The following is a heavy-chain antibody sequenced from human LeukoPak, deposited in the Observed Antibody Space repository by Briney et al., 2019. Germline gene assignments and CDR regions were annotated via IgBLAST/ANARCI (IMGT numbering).Heavy chain of an antibody. CDR3: ASTVAH. J-gene: IGHJ4*02. Sequence: GGSLRLSCSASGFTFSDYPMHWIRQAPGKTLKYVSAISSDGGTTYYADSVKGRFTISRDNSKNTLYLQMSSLRAEDTAVYYCASTVAHWGQGTLVTVSS. D-gene: IGHD6-19*01. CDR1: GFTFSDYP. V-gene: IGHV3-64D*06. CDR2: ISSDGGTT.